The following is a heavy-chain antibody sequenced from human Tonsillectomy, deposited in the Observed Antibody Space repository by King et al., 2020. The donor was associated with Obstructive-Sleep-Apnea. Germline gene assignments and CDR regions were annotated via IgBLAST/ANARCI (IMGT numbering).Heavy chain of an antibody. CDR1: GGSISSYY. CDR2: IYYSGST. Sequence: VQLQESGPGLVKPSETLSLTCTVSGGSISSYYWSWIRQPPGKGLEWIGYIYYSGSTNYNPSLKSRVTISVDTSKNQFSLKLSSVTAADTAVYYCARDRGDGYNLNWFAPWGQGTLVTVSS. J-gene: IGHJ5*02. CDR3: ARDRGDGYNLNWFAP. V-gene: IGHV4-59*01. D-gene: IGHD5-24*01.